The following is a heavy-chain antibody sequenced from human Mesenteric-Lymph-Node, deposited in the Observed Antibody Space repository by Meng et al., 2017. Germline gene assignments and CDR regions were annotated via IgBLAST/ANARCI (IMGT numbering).Heavy chain of an antibody. Sequence: QVQRQASGPGLVKPSGTLSLTCTVSGDSISSDIWWSWVRQPPGKGLEWIGEVYHRGDTNYNPSLKSRVDISVDKSKNQFYLSLFSVTAADTAVYYCGRDQGRELINHWGQGTLVTVSS. CDR1: GDSISSDIW. V-gene: IGHV4-4*02. D-gene: IGHD1-7*01. J-gene: IGHJ4*02. CDR2: VYHRGDT. CDR3: GRDQGRELINH.